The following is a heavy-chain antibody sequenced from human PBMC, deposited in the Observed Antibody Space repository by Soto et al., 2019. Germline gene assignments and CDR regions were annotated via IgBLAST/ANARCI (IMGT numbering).Heavy chain of an antibody. D-gene: IGHD4-17*01. J-gene: IGHJ6*02. Sequence: GGSLRLSCAASGFTFSSYGMHWVRQAPGKGLEWVAVISYDGSNKYYADSVKGRFTISRDSSKNTLYLQMNSLRAEDTAVYYCAKDLHPDYGDSLSPNYYYYYCMDVWGQGNTVTVS. V-gene: IGHV3-30*18. CDR2: ISYDGSNK. CDR3: AKDLHPDYGDSLSPNYYYYYCMDV. CDR1: GFTFSSYG.